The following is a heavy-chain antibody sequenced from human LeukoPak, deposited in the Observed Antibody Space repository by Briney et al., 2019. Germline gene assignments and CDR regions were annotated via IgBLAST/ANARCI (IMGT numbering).Heavy chain of an antibody. CDR3: ARDTEGRFDY. CDR2: ISSSGSYI. CDR1: GFTLSSHS. V-gene: IGHV3-21*01. J-gene: IGHJ4*02. Sequence: GGALRLSCAHSGFTLSSHSMNLVRQAPRAGREWVTSISSSGSYIYYPDSVKGRFTISRDNAKISLYLQMSSLRAEDTAVYYCARDTEGRFDYWGQGTLVTVSS.